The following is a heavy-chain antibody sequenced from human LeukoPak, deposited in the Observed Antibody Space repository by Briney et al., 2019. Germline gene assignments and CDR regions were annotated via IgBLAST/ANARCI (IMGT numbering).Heavy chain of an antibody. V-gene: IGHV3-21*01. CDR3: ARERAAAAFDY. CDR1: GFTFSSYS. D-gene: IGHD6-13*01. Sequence: GGSLRLSRAASGFTFSSYSMNWVRQAPGKGLEWVSSISSSSSYIYYADSVKGRFTISRDNAKNSLYLQMNSLRAEDTAVYYCARERAAAAFDYWGQGTLVTVSS. CDR2: ISSSSSYI. J-gene: IGHJ4*02.